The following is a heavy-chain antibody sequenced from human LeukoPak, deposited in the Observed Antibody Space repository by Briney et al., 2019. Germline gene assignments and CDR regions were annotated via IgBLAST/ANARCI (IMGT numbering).Heavy chain of an antibody. CDR1: SYSISSDYY. CDR2: FYLSGST. D-gene: IGHD3-10*01. V-gene: IGHV4-38-2*01. Sequence: ADTLSLTCGVSSYSISSDYYWGSILQPPGKGLEWIWSFYLSGSTYRNPSLKSPVTLSLDTSNNQFSLNICSATAADTAGYYCERHPRSGGDYFDYWGQGTLVTVSS. CDR3: ERHPRSGGDYFDY. J-gene: IGHJ4*02.